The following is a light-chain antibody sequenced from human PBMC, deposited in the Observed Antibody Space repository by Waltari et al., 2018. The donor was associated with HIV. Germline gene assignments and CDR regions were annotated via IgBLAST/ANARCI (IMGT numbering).Light chain of an antibody. J-gene: IGLJ3*02. CDR3: SSYTSSSTLWV. CDR2: EVS. CDR1: SSDVGGYNY. V-gene: IGLV2-14*01. Sequence: QSALTQPASVSGSPGQSITISCTGTSSDVGGYNYVSWYQQHPGKAPKLMIYEVSNRPSGVSNRFSGSKSGNTASLTISGLQAEDEADYYGSSYTSSSTLWVFGGGTKLTVL.